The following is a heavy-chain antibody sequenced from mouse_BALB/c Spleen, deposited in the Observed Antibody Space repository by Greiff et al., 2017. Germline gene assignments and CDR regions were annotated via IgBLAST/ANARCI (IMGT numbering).Heavy chain of an antibody. D-gene: IGHD2-3*01. CDR3: AREGGYYDYAMDY. CDR2: KWSGGST. V-gene: IGHV2-2*02. Sequence: QVQLKESGPGLVQPSQSLSITCTVSGFSLTSYGVHWVRQSPGKGLEWLGVKWSGGSTDYNAAFISRLSISKDNSKSQVFFKMNSLQANDTAIYYCAREGGYYDYAMDYWGQGTSVTVSS. CDR1: GFSLTSYG. J-gene: IGHJ4*01.